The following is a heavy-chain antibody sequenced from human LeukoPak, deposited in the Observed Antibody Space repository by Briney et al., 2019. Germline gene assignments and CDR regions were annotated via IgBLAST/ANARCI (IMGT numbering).Heavy chain of an antibody. V-gene: IGHV4-39*07. CDR1: GNSISSGDNY. CDR3: ARGGRYLWKGYNWFDP. J-gene: IGHJ5*02. CDR2: INHSGST. Sequence: SETLSLTCTVSGNSISSGDNYWSWIRQPPGKGLEWIGEINHSGSTNYNPSLKSRVTISVDTSKNQFSLKLSSVTAADTAVYYCARGGRYLWKGYNWFDPWGQGTLVTVSS. D-gene: IGHD3-9*01.